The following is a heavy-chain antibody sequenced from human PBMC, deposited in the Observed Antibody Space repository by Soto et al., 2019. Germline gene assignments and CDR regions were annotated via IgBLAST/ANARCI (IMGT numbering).Heavy chain of an antibody. CDR3: VGALTYEVPYYYYGMDV. CDR1: GFSFSTYL. J-gene: IGHJ6*02. V-gene: IGHV3-7*01. D-gene: IGHD3-16*01. CDR2: IKQGGNEK. Sequence: LRLSCAASGFSFSTYLMIWVRQAPLKGLEWVANIKQGGNEKFYVDSVKGRFTISRDNDKKSLYLQMDSLRVEDTAVYYCVGALTYEVPYYYYGMDVWGQGTTVTSP.